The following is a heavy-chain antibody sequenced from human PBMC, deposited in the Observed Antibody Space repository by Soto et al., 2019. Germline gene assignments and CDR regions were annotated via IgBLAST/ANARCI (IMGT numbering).Heavy chain of an antibody. Sequence: ASVKVSCKASGYTFTSYYMHWVRQAPGQGLEWMGIINPSGGSTSYAQKFQGRVTMTRDTSTSTVYMELSSLRSEDTAVYYCARSLGSTYYYYGMDVWGQGTTVTVSS. D-gene: IGHD6-13*01. V-gene: IGHV1-46*01. CDR1: GYTFTSYY. J-gene: IGHJ6*02. CDR3: ARSLGSTYYYYGMDV. CDR2: INPSGGST.